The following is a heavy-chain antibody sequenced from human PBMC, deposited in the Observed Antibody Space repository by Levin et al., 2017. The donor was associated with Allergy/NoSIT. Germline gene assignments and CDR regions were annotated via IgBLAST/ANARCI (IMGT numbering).Heavy chain of an antibody. CDR1: GGSFSSYY. V-gene: IGHV4-59*01. J-gene: IGHJ4*02. Sequence: SQTLSLTCTVSGGSFSSYYWSWIRQPPGKGLEWIGYIYYSGSTNYNPSLKSRVTISVDTSKNQFPLKLSSVTAAGTAVYDCATDRFAGEGYFDYWGQGTLVTVSS. CDR2: IYYSGST. D-gene: IGHD3-16*01. CDR3: ATDRFAGEGYFDY.